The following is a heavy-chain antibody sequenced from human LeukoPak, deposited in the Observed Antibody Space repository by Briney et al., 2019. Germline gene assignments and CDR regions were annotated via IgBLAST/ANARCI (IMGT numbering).Heavy chain of an antibody. D-gene: IGHD5-24*01. CDR3: ARVGDHFHWYLDL. CDR1: GFTVSTKY. V-gene: IGHV3-53*01. Sequence: PGGSLTLSCAASGFTVSTKYMNWVRQAPGKGLERVSILYSGSDTYYADSVKGRFTISRDSSKNMLFLHMNSLRAEDTAVYYCARVGDHFHWYLDLWGRGTLVTVSS. CDR2: LYSGSDT. J-gene: IGHJ2*01.